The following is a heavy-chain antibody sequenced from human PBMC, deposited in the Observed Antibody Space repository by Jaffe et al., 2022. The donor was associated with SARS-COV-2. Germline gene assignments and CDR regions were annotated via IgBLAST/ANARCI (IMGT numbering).Heavy chain of an antibody. CDR2: ITGSGGST. Sequence: EVQLLLESGGGLVQPGGSLRLSCAVSGFTFSSYAMSWVRQAPGKGLEWVSTITGSGGSTYYADSVEGRFTISRDNSKNTLYLQMNSLRAEDTAVFYCAKVAEMSPTYFQHWGQGTLVSVSS. V-gene: IGHV3-23*01. CDR1: GFTFSSYA. J-gene: IGHJ1*01. CDR3: AKVAEMSPTYFQH.